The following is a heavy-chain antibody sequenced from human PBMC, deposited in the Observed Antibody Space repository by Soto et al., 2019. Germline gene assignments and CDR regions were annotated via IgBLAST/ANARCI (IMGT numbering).Heavy chain of an antibody. D-gene: IGHD7-27*01. CDR3: TRHEVAGTGRRYYYYGMDV. CDR1: GFTFSGSA. CDR2: IKSKANSYAT. J-gene: IGHJ6*02. V-gene: IGHV3-73*02. Sequence: EVQLVESGGGLVQPGGSLKLSCAASGFTFSGSAMHWVRQASGKGLEWVGRIKSKANSYATAYAASVKGRFTISRDDSKNTAYLQMNSLKTEDTAVYYCTRHEVAGTGRRYYYYGMDVWGQGTTVTVSS.